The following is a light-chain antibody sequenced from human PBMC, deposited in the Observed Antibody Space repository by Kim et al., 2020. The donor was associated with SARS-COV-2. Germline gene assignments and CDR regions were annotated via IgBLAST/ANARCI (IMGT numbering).Light chain of an antibody. CDR1: QSRSSN. Sequence: ASPGETATPSSRANQSRSSNLAWYQQKPGQAPRLLIYGASSRVTGIPDRVSGSGSGTEFTLTISSLESEEFAVYYCQQYGKWPLTFGGGTKVDIK. CDR3: QQYGKWPLT. CDR2: GAS. J-gene: IGKJ4*01. V-gene: IGKV3-15*01.